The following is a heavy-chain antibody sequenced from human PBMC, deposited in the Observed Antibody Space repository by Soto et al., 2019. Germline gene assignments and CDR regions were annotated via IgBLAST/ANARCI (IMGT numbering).Heavy chain of an antibody. CDR3: ARGASVDYYDSSGYAPAPYYHYGMDV. CDR1: GYTFTSYA. V-gene: IGHV1-3*01. CDR2: MNDGNGNT. D-gene: IGHD3-22*01. J-gene: IGHJ6*01. Sequence: GSVKVCFKASGYTFTSYAMHWVRQAPGQRLEWMGWMNDGNGNTKYSQKFQGRVTITRDTSASTAYMELSSLRSEDTAVYYCARGASVDYYDSSGYAPAPYYHYGMDVWGQGTTVTVSS.